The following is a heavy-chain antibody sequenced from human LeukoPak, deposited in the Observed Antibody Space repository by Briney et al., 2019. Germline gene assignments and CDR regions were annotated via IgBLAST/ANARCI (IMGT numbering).Heavy chain of an antibody. CDR2: ISAGADVI. V-gene: IGHV3-23*01. CDR3: AKANSELLWFGELLES. Sequence: GGSLRLSCEAAGFSFRDYPMGWVRRASGKRLEWVSGISAGADVIFYADPVKGRFTISRDNSKSTLYLQMNSLRAEDTAVYYCAKANSELLWFGELLESWGQGTLVTVSS. D-gene: IGHD3-10*01. CDR1: GFSFRDYP. J-gene: IGHJ4*02.